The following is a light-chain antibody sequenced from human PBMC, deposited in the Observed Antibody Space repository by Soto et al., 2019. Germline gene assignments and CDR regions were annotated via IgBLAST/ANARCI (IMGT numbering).Light chain of an antibody. CDR3: SSYAGSKVI. V-gene: IGLV2-8*01. Sequence: QSALTQPPSASGSPGQSVTISCTGTSSDVGGYNYVSWYQQHPDKAPKLMIYEVSKRPSGVPDRFSGSKSGNTASLTVSGLQAEDEADYYCSSYAGSKVIFGGGTKVTVL. J-gene: IGLJ2*01. CDR1: SSDVGGYNY. CDR2: EVS.